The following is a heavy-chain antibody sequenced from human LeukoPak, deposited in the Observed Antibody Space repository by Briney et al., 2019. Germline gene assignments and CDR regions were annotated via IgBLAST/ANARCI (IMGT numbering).Heavy chain of an antibody. CDR3: ARGQTYYYDSSGYRRFDP. V-gene: IGHV4-59*01. D-gene: IGHD3-22*01. J-gene: IGHJ5*02. CDR2: IYYSGST. CDR1: GGSISSYY. Sequence: SETLSLTCTVSGGSISSYYWGWIRQPPGKGLEWIGYIYYSGSTNYNPSLKSRVTITADTSKNQFSLKLSSVTAADTAVYYCARGQTYYYDSSGYRRFDPWGQGTLVTVSS.